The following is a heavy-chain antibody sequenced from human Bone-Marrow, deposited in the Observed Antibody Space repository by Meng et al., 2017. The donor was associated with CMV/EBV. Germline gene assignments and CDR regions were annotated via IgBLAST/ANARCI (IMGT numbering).Heavy chain of an antibody. J-gene: IGHJ6*02. CDR1: GFTFSSYS. V-gene: IGHV3-21*01. CDR3: ARDHTYYDFWSGYSPYYYYDMDV. Sequence: GGSLRLSCAASGFTFSSYSMNWVRQAPGKGLEWVSSISSSSSYIYYADSVKGRFTISRDNAKNSLYLQMNSLRAEDTAVYYCARDHTYYDFWSGYSPYYYYDMDVWGQGTTVTFSS. D-gene: IGHD3-3*01. CDR2: ISSSSSYI.